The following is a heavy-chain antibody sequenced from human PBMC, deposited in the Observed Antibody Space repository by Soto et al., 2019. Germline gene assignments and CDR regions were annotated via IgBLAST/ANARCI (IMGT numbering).Heavy chain of an antibody. D-gene: IGHD2-2*02. J-gene: IGHJ5*02. V-gene: IGHV4-38-2*01. CDR1: GYSISSGCY. CDR3: ARAVGYCSRTSCYTGWFDP. Sequence: WETLSLTGAVSGYSISSGCYWGWILRPPGKGLEWIGSIYHSWSTYYNPSLKSRITVSVDTSKNQCSLNLSSVTAADTAVYYCARAVGYCSRTSCYTGWFDPWGQGTLVTVSS. CDR2: IYHSWST.